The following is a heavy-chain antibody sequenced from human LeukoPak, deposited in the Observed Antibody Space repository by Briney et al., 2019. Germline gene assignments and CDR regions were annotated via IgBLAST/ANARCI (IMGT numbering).Heavy chain of an antibody. D-gene: IGHD3-10*01. J-gene: IGHJ4*02. Sequence: GGSLRLSCAASGFTFRDYDMTWIRQAPGKGLEWVSYISSSDRTIYNAESVKGRFTISRDNAKNSLYLQMNGLRAEDTAVYYCARAPTYGSGSSFDYWGQGTLVTVSS. CDR3: ARAPTYGSGSSFDY. V-gene: IGHV3-11*01. CDR2: ISSSDRTI. CDR1: GFTFRDYD.